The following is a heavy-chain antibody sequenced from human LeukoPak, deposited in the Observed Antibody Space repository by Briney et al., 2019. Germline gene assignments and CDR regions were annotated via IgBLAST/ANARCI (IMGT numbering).Heavy chain of an antibody. Sequence: GGSLRLSCAASEFTFSNAWMNWVRQGPGKGLEWVGRIKSKTDGGTTDYAAPVEGRFTISRGDSKNTVYLQMNSLKTDDTAVYYCTSQYFDYWGQGTLVAVSS. CDR2: IKSKTDGGTT. CDR1: EFTFSNAW. V-gene: IGHV3-15*01. CDR3: TSQYFDY. J-gene: IGHJ4*02.